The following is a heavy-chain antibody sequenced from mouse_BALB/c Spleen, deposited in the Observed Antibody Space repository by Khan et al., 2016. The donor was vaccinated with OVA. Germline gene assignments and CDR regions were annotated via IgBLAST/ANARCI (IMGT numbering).Heavy chain of an antibody. J-gene: IGHJ2*01. CDR2: IISDSGGP. CDR3: ARDSNFDY. V-gene: IGHV5-17*02. CDR1: GSPFRGFG. Sequence: EVELVESGGGLVQPGGSRKLSCEASGSPFRGFGMHWVLQAPGKGLKWVAYIISDSGGPNYADTVKCRFTISRDNPNDTLFLQMTSLRSEDTAMYYCARDSNFDYWGQGTTLTVSS.